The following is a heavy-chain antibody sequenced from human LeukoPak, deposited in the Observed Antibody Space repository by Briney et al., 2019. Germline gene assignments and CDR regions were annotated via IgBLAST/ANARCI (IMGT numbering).Heavy chain of an antibody. D-gene: IGHD3-22*01. J-gene: IGHJ6*03. CDR1: GFTFSTYD. CDR3: ARRGVGDYYDSSGFRYYYYYYMDV. V-gene: IGHV3-23*01. Sequence: GGSLRLSCVTSGFTFSTYDMSWVRQAPGKGLEWVSDITANTRGSITYYADSVKGRFTISRDSSKDTMYLQMNSLRAEDTAVYYGARRGVGDYYDSSGFRYYYYYYMDVWGKGTTVTVSS. CDR2: ITANTRGSIT.